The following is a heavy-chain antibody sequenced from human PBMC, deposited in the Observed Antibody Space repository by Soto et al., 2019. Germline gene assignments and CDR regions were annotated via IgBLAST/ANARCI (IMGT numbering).Heavy chain of an antibody. J-gene: IGHJ5*02. Sequence: EMQLSESGGGLVQPGGPLKLSFPAPGFTFGGYAMSWVRQAPGKGLEWVSAISGGGSGTYYADSVKGRFTISRDNSKKTLFLQMNSLRVEDTAIYYCAKDPKSTVRFNWFDPWGQGTLVTVSS. CDR2: ISGGGSGT. D-gene: IGHD2-8*02. CDR3: AKDPKSTVRFNWFDP. V-gene: IGHV3-23*01. CDR1: GFTFGGYA.